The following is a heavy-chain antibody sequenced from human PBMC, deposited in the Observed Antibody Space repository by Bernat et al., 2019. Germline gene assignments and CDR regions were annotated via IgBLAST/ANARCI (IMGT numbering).Heavy chain of an antibody. D-gene: IGHD3-10*01. Sequence: QLQLQESCPGLVKPSETLSLTCTFSCDSISSSTYYLVLIRQPPGKWLEWIGSVSNSESTYYNPYLNSRVTISVDTSKNQFSLKLNSVTAADTAVFYCARKRSGSYYMDAFDIWGQGKKVTDAS. CDR2: VSNSEST. J-gene: IGHJ3*02. CDR3: ARKRSGSYYMDAFDI. CDR1: CDSISSSTYY. V-gene: IGHV4-39*01.